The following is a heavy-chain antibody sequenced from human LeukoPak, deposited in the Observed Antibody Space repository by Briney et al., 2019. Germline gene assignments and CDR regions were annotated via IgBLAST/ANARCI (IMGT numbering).Heavy chain of an antibody. CDR1: GFTFSSYW. D-gene: IGHD5-18*01. CDR3: ARAGGGYSYGHQGY. V-gene: IGHV3-74*01. CDR2: INSDGSST. Sequence: GGSLRLSCAASGFTFSSYWMHWVRQAPGKGLXXXXXINSDGSSTSYADSVKGRFTISRDNAKNTLYLQMNSLRAEDTAVYYCARAGGGYSYGHQGYWGQGTLVTVSS. J-gene: IGHJ4*02.